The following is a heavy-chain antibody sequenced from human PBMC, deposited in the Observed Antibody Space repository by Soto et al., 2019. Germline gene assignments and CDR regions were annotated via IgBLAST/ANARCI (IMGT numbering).Heavy chain of an antibody. CDR1: GFTFSSYA. CDR2: ISYDGSNK. J-gene: IGHJ6*02. V-gene: IGHV3-30-3*01. D-gene: IGHD2-8*01. Sequence: QPGGSLRLSCAASGFTFSSYAMHWVRQAPGKGLEWVAVISYDGSNKYYADSVKGRFTISRDNSKNTLYLQMNSLRAEDTAVYYCARASLISVLMVYASSFYGMDVWGQGTTVTVSS. CDR3: ARASLISVLMVYASSFYGMDV.